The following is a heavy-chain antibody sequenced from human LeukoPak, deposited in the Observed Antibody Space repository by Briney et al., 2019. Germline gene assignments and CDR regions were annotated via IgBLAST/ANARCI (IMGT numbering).Heavy chain of an antibody. D-gene: IGHD3-10*01. V-gene: IGHV3-7*01. CDR2: IKEDGSAE. J-gene: IGHJ5*02. CDR3: ARFISLGA. CDR1: VFSFSSFW. Sequence: PGGSLRLSCDASVFSFSSFWMICVRQAPGKGLEWVANIKEDGSAETYVDSVKGRFTISRDNAKKSLYLKMNSLRVEDTAVYYCARFISLGAWGQGTLVTVSS.